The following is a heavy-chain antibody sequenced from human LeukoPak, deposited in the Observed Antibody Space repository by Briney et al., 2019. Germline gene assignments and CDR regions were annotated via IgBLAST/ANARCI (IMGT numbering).Heavy chain of an antibody. CDR1: GGTFSSYA. V-gene: IGHV1-69*13. CDR2: IIPIFGTA. J-gene: IGHJ4*02. Sequence: SVKVSCKASGGTFSSYAISWVRQAPGQGLEWMGGIIPIFGTANYAQKFQGRVTITADESTSTAYMELSSLRSEDTAVYYCARDCSGGSCYDGVDYWGQGTLVTVSS. D-gene: IGHD2-15*01. CDR3: ARDCSGGSCYDGVDY.